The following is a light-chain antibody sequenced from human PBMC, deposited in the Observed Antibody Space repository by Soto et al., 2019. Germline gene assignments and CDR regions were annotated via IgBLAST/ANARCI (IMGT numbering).Light chain of an antibody. V-gene: IGLV1-44*01. CDR2: SNN. J-gene: IGLJ1*01. CDR3: ADWDDSLTGRV. Sequence: QSVLNHPPSAYGTPGQRVTLSYYGSSSNIGSNTANWYQQLPGTAPKLLIYSNNQRPSGVPDRFSGSKSGTSASLAISGLQSEDEADYYCADWDDSLTGRVFGTGTKVTAL. CDR1: SSNIGSNT.